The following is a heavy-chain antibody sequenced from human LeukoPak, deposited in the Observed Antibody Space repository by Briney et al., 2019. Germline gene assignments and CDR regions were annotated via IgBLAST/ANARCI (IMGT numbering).Heavy chain of an antibody. Sequence: ASVKVSCKASGYTFTGYYMRWVRQAPGQGLEWMGWISPYNGNTNYAQKLQGRVTMTRDTSTSTAYMELSRLRSDDTAVYYCAKASLPISYHFDYWGQGTLVTVPS. CDR1: GYTFTGYY. CDR3: AKASLPISYHFDY. CDR2: ISPYNGNT. V-gene: IGHV1-2*02. J-gene: IGHJ4*02. D-gene: IGHD3-3*01.